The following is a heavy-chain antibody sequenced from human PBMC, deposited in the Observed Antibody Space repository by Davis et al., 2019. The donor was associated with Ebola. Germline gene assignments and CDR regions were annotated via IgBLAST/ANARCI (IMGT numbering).Heavy chain of an antibody. J-gene: IGHJ4*02. Sequence: SETLSLTCTVSGGSISSGGYYWSWIRQHPGKGLEWIGYIYYSGSTYYNPSLESRLTMSVDTSKNQFSMHLTSVTAADTAINYCARLSHPWGQGILVIVSS. CDR3: ARLSHP. D-gene: IGHD3-16*01. CDR2: IYYSGST. V-gene: IGHV4-31*03. CDR1: GGSISSGGYY.